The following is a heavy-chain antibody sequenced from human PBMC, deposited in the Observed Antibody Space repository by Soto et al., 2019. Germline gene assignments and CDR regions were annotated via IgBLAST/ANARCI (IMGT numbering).Heavy chain of an antibody. CDR2: IYYSGST. V-gene: IGHV4-59*08. CDR1: GGSISSYY. Sequence: SETLSLTCTVSGGSISSYYWSWIRQPPGKGLEWIGYIYYSGSTNYNPSLKSRVTISVDTSKNQFSLKLSSVTAADTAVYYCARHGGTAMVTFWFDPWGQGTLVTVSS. CDR3: ARHGGTAMVTFWFDP. D-gene: IGHD5-18*01. J-gene: IGHJ5*02.